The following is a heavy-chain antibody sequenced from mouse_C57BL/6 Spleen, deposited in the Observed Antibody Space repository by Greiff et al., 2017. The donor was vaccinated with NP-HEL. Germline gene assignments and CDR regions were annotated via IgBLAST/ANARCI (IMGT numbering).Heavy chain of an antibody. Sequence: DVQLQQSGPELVKPGASVKISCKASGYTFTDYYMNWVKQSHGKSLEWIGDINPNNGGTSYNQKFKGKATLTVDKSSSTAYMELRSLTSEDSAVYYCARYDYGAVDYWGQGTSVTVSS. CDR2: INPNNGGT. J-gene: IGHJ4*01. CDR1: GYTFTDYY. CDR3: ARYDYGAVDY. V-gene: IGHV1-26*01. D-gene: IGHD1-1*01.